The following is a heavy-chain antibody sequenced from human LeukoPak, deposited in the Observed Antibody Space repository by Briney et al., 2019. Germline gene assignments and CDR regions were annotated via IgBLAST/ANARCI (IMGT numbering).Heavy chain of an antibody. Sequence: PSETLSLTCTVSGYSISSGYYWGWIRQPPGKGLEWIGSIYHSGSTYYNPSLKSRVTISVDTSKNQFSLKLSSVTAADTAVYYCARVGRYCSGGSCPYYYMDVWGKGTTVTVSS. CDR2: IYHSGST. D-gene: IGHD2-15*01. J-gene: IGHJ6*03. CDR1: GYSISSGYY. CDR3: ARVGRYCSGGSCPYYYMDV. V-gene: IGHV4-38-2*02.